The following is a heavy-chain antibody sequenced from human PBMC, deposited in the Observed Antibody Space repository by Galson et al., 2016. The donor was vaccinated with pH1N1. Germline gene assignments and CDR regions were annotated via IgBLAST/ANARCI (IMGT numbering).Heavy chain of an antibody. D-gene: IGHD1-26*01. CDR3: ARDAAHTGTYYVAFDT. CDR1: GGSISSDSYY. J-gene: IGHJ3*02. V-gene: IGHV4-61*02. CDR2: IYTSGST. Sequence: TLSLTCSVSGGSISSDSYYWSWIRQPAGKGLEWIGRIYTSGSTNYNPSLKSRVTISVDTSKNHFSLRLSSVTAADTAVYCCARDAAHTGTYYVAFDTWGQGTIVTVSS.